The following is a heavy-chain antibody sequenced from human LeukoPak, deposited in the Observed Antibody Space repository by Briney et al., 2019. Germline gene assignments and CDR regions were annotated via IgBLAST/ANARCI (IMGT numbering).Heavy chain of an antibody. D-gene: IGHD5-18*01. V-gene: IGHV1-18*01. Sequence: ASVKVSCKASGYTFTSYGISWVRQAPGQGLEWVGWISAYNGNTNYAQKLQGRVTMTTDTSTSTAYMELRSLRSDDTAVYYCARAKSTAMVTWEFDYWGQGTLVTVSS. J-gene: IGHJ4*02. CDR3: ARAKSTAMVTWEFDY. CDR2: ISAYNGNT. CDR1: GYTFTSYG.